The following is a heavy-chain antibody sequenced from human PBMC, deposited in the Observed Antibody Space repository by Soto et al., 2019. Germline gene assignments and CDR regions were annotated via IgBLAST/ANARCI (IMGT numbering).Heavy chain of an antibody. CDR3: ARGPFRGFGALMPNYYDMDV. Sequence: ASVKAFCKEFCNNFPRYCFQWVRQAPGQGLEWMGIINPSGDHTSYEEKFHGRITMTSDTSTSTVYMELSSLRSDDTAVYYCARGPFRGFGALMPNYYDMDVWG. J-gene: IGHJ6*02. D-gene: IGHD3-10*01. CDR2: INPSGDHT. CDR1: CNNFPRYC. V-gene: IGHV1-46*01.